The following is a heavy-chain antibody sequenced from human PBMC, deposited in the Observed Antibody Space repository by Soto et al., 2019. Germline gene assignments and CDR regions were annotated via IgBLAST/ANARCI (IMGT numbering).Heavy chain of an antibody. CDR1: GFTFSSFA. J-gene: IGHJ6*02. V-gene: IGHV3-23*01. CDR2: ISGSGHST. Sequence: GGSLRLSCAAPGFTFSSFAMSWVRQAPGKGLEWVSAISGSGHSTYYADSVKGRFTISRDNSKNTLYLQMNSLRAEDTAVYSCAKGYYYGSGSYRSMDVWGQGTTVTVSS. CDR3: AKGYYYGSGSYRSMDV. D-gene: IGHD3-10*01.